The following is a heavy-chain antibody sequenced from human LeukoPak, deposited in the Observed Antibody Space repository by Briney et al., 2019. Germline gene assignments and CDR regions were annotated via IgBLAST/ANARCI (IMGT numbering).Heavy chain of an antibody. CDR2: ISGSGGST. J-gene: IGHJ5*02. D-gene: IGHD6-6*01. CDR3: TRYSSSDNWFDP. Sequence: GGSLRLSCAASGFTFSSYAMSWVRQAPGKGLEWVSAISGSGGSTYYADSVKGRFTISRDNSKNTLYLQMNSLRAEDTAVYYCTRYSSSDNWFDPWGQGTLVTVSS. V-gene: IGHV3-23*01. CDR1: GFTFSSYA.